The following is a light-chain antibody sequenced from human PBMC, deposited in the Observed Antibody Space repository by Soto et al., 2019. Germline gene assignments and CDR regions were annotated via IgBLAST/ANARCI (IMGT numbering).Light chain of an antibody. Sequence: QSVLTQPPSASGTPGQRVTISCSGRSSNIGSNFVYWYQHLPATAPKLVIYRNSQRPSGVPDRFSGSKSGTSASLAISGLQSEDEADYYCAGWDDSLSGYVFGPGTKLTVL. V-gene: IGLV1-47*01. J-gene: IGLJ1*01. CDR2: RNS. CDR3: AGWDDSLSGYV. CDR1: SSNIGSNF.